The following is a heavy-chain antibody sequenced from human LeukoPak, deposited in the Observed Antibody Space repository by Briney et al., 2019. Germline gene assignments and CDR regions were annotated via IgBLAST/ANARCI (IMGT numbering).Heavy chain of an antibody. D-gene: IGHD3-10*01. CDR3: ARDALGMVRGVIITYWFDP. CDR2: IYYSGST. Sequence: SETLSLTCTVSGGSISSSSYYWGWIRQPPGKGLGWIGSIYYSGSTYYNPSLKSRVTISVDTSKNQFSLKLSSVTAADTAVYYCARDALGMVRGVIITYWFDPWGQGTLVTVSS. J-gene: IGHJ5*02. V-gene: IGHV4-39*07. CDR1: GGSISSSSYY.